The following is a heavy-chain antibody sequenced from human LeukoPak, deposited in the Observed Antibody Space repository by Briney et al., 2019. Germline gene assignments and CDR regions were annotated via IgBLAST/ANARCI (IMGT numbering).Heavy chain of an antibody. D-gene: IGHD5-18*01. CDR2: INHSGST. CDR3: ARDVDIAMGVNWFDP. J-gene: IGHJ5*02. Sequence: SETLSLTCAVYGGSFSSYYWSWIRQPPGKGLEWIGEINHSGSTNYNPSLKSRVTISVDTSKNQFSLKLSSVTAADTAVYYCARDVDIAMGVNWFDPWGQGTLVTVSS. V-gene: IGHV4-34*01. CDR1: GGSFSSYY.